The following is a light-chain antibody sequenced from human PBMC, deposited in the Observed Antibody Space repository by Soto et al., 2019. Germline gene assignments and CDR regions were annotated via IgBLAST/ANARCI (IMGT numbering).Light chain of an antibody. Sequence: EIVLTQSPGTLSLSPGERATLSCRASQSVSISSLAWYQQKPGQAPRLLIYSASSRATGIPDRFSGSGSGTYFTITISRLEPEDFAVYYWQQYCSSSYTFGQGTNLVIK. CDR2: SAS. CDR3: QQYCSSSYT. V-gene: IGKV3-20*01. J-gene: IGKJ2*01. CDR1: QSVSISS.